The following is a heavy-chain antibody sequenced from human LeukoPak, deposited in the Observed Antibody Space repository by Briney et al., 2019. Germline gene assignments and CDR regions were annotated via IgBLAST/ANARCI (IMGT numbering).Heavy chain of an antibody. V-gene: IGHV3-30*04. J-gene: IGHJ6*02. D-gene: IGHD2-21*02. CDR3: ARDGTLLGSDSNYYYGMDV. CDR2: ISYDGKYQ. Sequence: GGSLRLSCAASGFTFRDYAMHWVRPAPGKGLEWVALISYDGKYQFYADSVKGRFTISRDHSKNTLYVQMNSMRAEDTATYYCARDGTLLGSDSNYYYGMDVWGQGTTVTVSS. CDR1: GFTFRDYA.